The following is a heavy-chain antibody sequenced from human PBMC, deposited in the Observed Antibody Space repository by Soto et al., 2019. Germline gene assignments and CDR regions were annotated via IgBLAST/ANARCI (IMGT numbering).Heavy chain of an antibody. CDR2: IIPIFGTA. V-gene: IGHV1-69*12. J-gene: IGHJ3*02. CDR3: AREDIAVAGTVPRAFDI. Sequence: QVQLVQSGAAVKKPGSSVKVSCKASGGTFSSYAISWVRQAPGQGLEWMGGIIPIFGTANYAQKFQGRVTITADESTSTAYMELSSLRSEDTAVYYCAREDIAVAGTVPRAFDIWGQGTMVTVSS. CDR1: GGTFSSYA. D-gene: IGHD6-19*01.